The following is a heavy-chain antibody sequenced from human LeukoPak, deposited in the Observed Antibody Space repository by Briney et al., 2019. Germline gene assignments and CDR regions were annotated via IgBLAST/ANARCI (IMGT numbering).Heavy chain of an antibody. V-gene: IGHV3-23*01. CDR2: ISSNGGYT. CDR1: GFTFSSSA. Sequence: PGGSLTLCCAASGFTFSSSAISWVRHAPGKGLEWVSGISSNGGYTYYADSVQGRFTISRDNSKSTLCLQMNSLRAEDTAVYYCAKQLGYCSDGSCYFPYWGQGTLVTVSS. CDR3: AKQLGYCSDGSCYFPY. D-gene: IGHD2-15*01. J-gene: IGHJ4*02.